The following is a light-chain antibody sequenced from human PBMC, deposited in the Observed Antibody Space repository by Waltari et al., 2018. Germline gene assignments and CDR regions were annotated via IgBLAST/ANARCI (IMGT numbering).Light chain of an antibody. CDR2: AVT. CDR3: CSYLERTV. J-gene: IGLJ2*01. Sequence: QSALTQPASVSGSPGQSITISCAGTSSDVGGYDLVSWYQHHPDKAPKLLIYAVTKRPSGLSNRFSGSKSGNTASLTISGLHAEDEATYYCCSYLERTVFGGGTKLTVL. V-gene: IGLV2-23*02. CDR1: SSDVGGYDL.